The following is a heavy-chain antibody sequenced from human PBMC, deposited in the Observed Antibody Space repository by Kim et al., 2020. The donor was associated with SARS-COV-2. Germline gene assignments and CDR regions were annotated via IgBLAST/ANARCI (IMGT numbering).Heavy chain of an antibody. CDR3: ANERVGGLGELLGGY. CDR1: GFTFSSYA. V-gene: IGHV3-23*01. Sequence: GGSLRLSCAASGFTFSSYAMSWVRQAPGKGLEWVSAISGSGGSTYYADSVKGRFTISRDNSKNTLYLQMNSLRAEDTAVYYCANERVGGLGELLGGYWGQGTLVTVSS. CDR2: ISGSGGST. J-gene: IGHJ4*02. D-gene: IGHD3-16*01.